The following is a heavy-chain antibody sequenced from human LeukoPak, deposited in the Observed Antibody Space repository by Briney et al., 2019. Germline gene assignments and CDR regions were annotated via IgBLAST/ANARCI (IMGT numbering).Heavy chain of an antibody. CDR2: IYHSGST. J-gene: IGHJ4*02. CDR1: GGTISSYY. V-gene: IGHV4-59*01. D-gene: IGHD6-19*01. CDR3: ARSTQDSSTSFVF. Sequence: PSETLSLTCTVSGGTISSYYWSWIRQPPGKGLEYVGYIYHSGSTNYNPSLKSRVTMSVDKSKNQCSLRLRSVTAADTAMYFCARSTQDSSTSFVFWGQGTLVTVSS.